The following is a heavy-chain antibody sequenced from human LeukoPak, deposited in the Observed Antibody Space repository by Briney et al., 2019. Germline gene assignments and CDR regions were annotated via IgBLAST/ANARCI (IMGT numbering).Heavy chain of an antibody. J-gene: IGHJ5*02. Sequence: PSETLSFTCTVSGGSVSSGDYFWSWIRQPPGKGLELIAYIYYTGTTYYNPSLKSPVTISVDTSKNQFSLKLSSVTAADTAVYYCAREDYSNYGGFDPWGQGTLVTVSS. V-gene: IGHV4-30-4*01. CDR3: AREDYSNYGGFDP. D-gene: IGHD4-11*01. CDR2: IYYTGTT. CDR1: GGSVSSGDYF.